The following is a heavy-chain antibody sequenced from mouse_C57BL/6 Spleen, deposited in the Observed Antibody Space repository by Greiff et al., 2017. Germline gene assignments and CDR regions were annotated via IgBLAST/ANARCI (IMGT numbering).Heavy chain of an antibody. CDR1: GFTFSSYG. J-gene: IGHJ2*01. Sequence: EVNVVESGGDLVKPGGSLKLSCAASGFTFSSYGMSWVRQTPDKRLEWVATISSGGSYTYYPDSVKGRFTISRDNAKNTLYLQMSSLKSEDTAMYYCASHLLYYYGSSYDFDYWGQGTTLTVSS. D-gene: IGHD1-1*01. CDR2: ISSGGSYT. CDR3: ASHLLYYYGSSYDFDY. V-gene: IGHV5-6*01.